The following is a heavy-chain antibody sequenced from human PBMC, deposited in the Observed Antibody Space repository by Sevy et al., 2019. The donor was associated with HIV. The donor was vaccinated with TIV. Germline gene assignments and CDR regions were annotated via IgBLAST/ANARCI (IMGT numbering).Heavy chain of an antibody. V-gene: IGHV1-69*13. CDR3: ARGRRYSGYDLEDYYYYGMDV. J-gene: IGHJ6*02. Sequence: ASVKVSCKASGGTFSSYAISWVRQAPGQGLEWMGGIIPIFGTANYAQKFQGRVTITADESTSTAYMELSSLRSEDTAVYYCARGRRYSGYDLEDYYYYGMDVWGQGTTVTVSS. CDR1: GGTFSSYA. CDR2: IIPIFGTA. D-gene: IGHD5-12*01.